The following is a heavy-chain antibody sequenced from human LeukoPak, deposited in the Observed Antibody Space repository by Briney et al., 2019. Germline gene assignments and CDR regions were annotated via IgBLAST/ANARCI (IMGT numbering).Heavy chain of an antibody. CDR1: GYSFTSYW. V-gene: IGHV5-51*01. Sequence: GESLKISCKGSGYSFTSYWIGWVRQMPGKGLEWMGIIYPGDSDTRYSPSFQGQVTISADKSISTAYLQWSSLKASDTAMYYCARLLAYYYDSSGYYYAGYLQHWGQGTLVTVSS. CDR3: ARLLAYYYDSSGYYYAGYLQH. CDR2: IYPGDSDT. D-gene: IGHD3-22*01. J-gene: IGHJ1*01.